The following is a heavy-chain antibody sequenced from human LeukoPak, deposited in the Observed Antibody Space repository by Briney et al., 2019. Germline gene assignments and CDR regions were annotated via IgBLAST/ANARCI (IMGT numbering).Heavy chain of an antibody. Sequence: PGGSLRLSCAASGFTFSNNAMSWVRQAPGKGLEWVSAISGSAGSTYYADSVKGRFTISRDNSRNTLYLQMNSLRAEDTALYYCAKGPASTWSKYYFDYWGQGTLVTVSS. V-gene: IGHV3-23*01. CDR3: AKGPASTWSKYYFDY. D-gene: IGHD6-13*01. CDR2: ISGSAGST. J-gene: IGHJ4*02. CDR1: GFTFSNNA.